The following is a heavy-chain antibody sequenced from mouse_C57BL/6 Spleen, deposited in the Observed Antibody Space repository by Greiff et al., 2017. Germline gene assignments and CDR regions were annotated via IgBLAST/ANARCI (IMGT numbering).Heavy chain of an antibody. CDR2: IYPGDGDT. CDR3: GDYYGSSFAC. J-gene: IGHJ3*01. V-gene: IGHV1-82*01. CDR1: GYAFSSSW. Sequence: VQLQQSGPELVKPGASVKISCKASGYAFSSSWMNWVKQRPGKGLEWIGRIYPGDGDTNYNGKFKGKATLTADKSSSTAYMQLSSLTSEVSAVYFCGDYYGSSFACWGQGTLVTVSA. D-gene: IGHD1-1*01.